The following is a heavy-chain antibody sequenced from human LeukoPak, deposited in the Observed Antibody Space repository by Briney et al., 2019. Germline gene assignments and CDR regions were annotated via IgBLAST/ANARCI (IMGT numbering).Heavy chain of an antibody. CDR2: INPSGGST. CDR1: GYTFTSYY. Sequence: ASVKVSCKASGYTFTSYYMHWVRQAPGQGLEWMGIINPSGGSTSYAQKLQGRVTMTRDMSTSTVYMELSSLRSEDTAVYYCARDLYPRIAAAGMENWFDPWGQGTLVTVSS. D-gene: IGHD6-13*01. V-gene: IGHV1-46*04. J-gene: IGHJ5*02. CDR3: ARDLYPRIAAAGMENWFDP.